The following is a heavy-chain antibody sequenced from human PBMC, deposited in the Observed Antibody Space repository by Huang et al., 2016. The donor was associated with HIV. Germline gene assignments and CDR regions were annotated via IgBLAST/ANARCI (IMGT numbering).Heavy chain of an antibody. CDR3: ARFGSYYYGSGSYLDAFDI. D-gene: IGHD3-10*01. CDR1: GFTFSTYN. Sequence: EVQLMESGGGLVQPGGSLRLSCAASGFTFSTYNMNWVRQAPGKWLEWVSYITSISGSIYYADSVKGRFTISRDNAKNSLYLQMNSLRAEDTAVYYCARFGSYYYGSGSYLDAFDIWGQGTMVTVSS. J-gene: IGHJ3*02. V-gene: IGHV3-48*01. CDR2: ITSISGSI.